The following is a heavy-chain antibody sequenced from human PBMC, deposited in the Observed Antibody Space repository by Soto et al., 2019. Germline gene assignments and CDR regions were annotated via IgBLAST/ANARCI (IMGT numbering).Heavy chain of an antibody. CDR2: ISYDGSNK. Sequence: QVQLVESGGGVVQPGRFLRLSCAASGFTFSSNGMHWVRQAPGKGLEWVAVISYDGSNKYYADSVKGRFTISRDNSKNTLYLEMNSLRAEDTAVYYCAKDRRSSWSFDYWGQGTLVTVSS. V-gene: IGHV3-30*18. CDR1: GFTFSSNG. D-gene: IGHD6-13*01. J-gene: IGHJ4*02. CDR3: AKDRRSSWSFDY.